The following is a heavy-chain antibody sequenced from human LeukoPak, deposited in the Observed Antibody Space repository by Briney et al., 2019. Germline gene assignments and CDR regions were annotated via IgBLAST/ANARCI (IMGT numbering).Heavy chain of an antibody. V-gene: IGHV3-11*01. CDR3: AKDSLGYYYGSGSHIGSAFDI. CDR2: IGSSGSTI. D-gene: IGHD3-10*01. Sequence: PGGSLRLSCAASGFTFSDYYMSWIRQAPGKGLEWVSCIGSSGSTIYYADSVKGRFTISRDNAKNSLYLQMNSLRAEDTALYYCAKDSLGYYYGSGSHIGSAFDIWGQGTMVTVSS. CDR1: GFTFSDYY. J-gene: IGHJ3*02.